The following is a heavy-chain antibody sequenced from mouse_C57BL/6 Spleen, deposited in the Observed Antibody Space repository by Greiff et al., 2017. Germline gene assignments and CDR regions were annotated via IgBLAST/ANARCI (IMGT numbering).Heavy chain of an antibody. D-gene: IGHD2-1*01. V-gene: IGHV5-12*01. CDR1: GFTFSDYY. CDR2: ISNGGGST. J-gene: IGHJ3*01. CDR3: ARQGGNLAWFAY. Sequence: EVMLVESGGGLVQPGGSLKLSCAASGFTFSDYYMYWVRQTPEKRLEWVAYISNGGGSTYYPDTVKGRFTISRDNAKNTLYLQMSRLKSEDTAMYYCARQGGNLAWFAYWGQGTLFTVSA.